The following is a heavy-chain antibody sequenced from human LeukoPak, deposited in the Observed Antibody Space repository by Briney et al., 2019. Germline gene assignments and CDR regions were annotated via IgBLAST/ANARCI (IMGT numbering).Heavy chain of an antibody. CDR1: GFTFSSYA. V-gene: IGHV3-23*01. J-gene: IGHJ4*02. Sequence: GGSLRLSCAASGFTFSSYAMSWVRQAPGKGLEWVSAISGSGGSTYYADSVKGRLTISRDNSKNTLYLQMNRLRAEDTAVYYCAKRNRRDSSGYPAPFDYWGQGTLVTVSS. CDR2: ISGSGGST. CDR3: AKRNRRDSSGYPAPFDY. D-gene: IGHD3-22*01.